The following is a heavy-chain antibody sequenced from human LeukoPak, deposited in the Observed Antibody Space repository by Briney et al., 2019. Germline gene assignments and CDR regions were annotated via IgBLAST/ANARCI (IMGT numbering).Heavy chain of an antibody. V-gene: IGHV1-69*04. CDR1: GGTFSSYA. J-gene: IGHJ4*02. CDR3: ARRITAKNGSGRPFDY. Sequence: GASVKVSCKASGGTFSSYAISWVRQAPGQGLEWMGRIIPILGIANYAQKFQGRVTITADKSTSTAYMELSSLRSEDTAVYYCARRITAKNGSGRPFDYWGQGTLVTVSS. CDR2: IIPILGIA. D-gene: IGHD3-10*01.